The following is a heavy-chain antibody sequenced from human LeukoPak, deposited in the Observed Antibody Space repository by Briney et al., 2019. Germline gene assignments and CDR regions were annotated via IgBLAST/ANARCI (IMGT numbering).Heavy chain of an antibody. V-gene: IGHV3-30*03. Sequence: PGGSLRLSCAASGFTFSSYGMHWVRQAPGKGLEWVAVISYDGSNKYYADSVKGRFTISRDNSKNTLYLQMNSLRAEDTAVYYCARWDTRPYYGMDVWGQGTTVTVFS. D-gene: IGHD1-26*01. CDR2: ISYDGSNK. J-gene: IGHJ6*02. CDR3: ARWDTRPYYGMDV. CDR1: GFTFSSYG.